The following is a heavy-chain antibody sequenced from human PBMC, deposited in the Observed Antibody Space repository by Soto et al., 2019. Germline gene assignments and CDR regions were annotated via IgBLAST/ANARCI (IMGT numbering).Heavy chain of an antibody. CDR3: ARLSMVRGVTPAAFDI. J-gene: IGHJ3*02. D-gene: IGHD3-10*01. CDR2: IDPSDSYT. CDR1: GYSFTTYW. Sequence: GESLKISCQGSGYSFTTYWIAWVRQMPGKGLEWMGRIDPSDSYTNYSPSFQGHVTISADKSISTAYLQWSSLKASDTAMYYCARLSMVRGVTPAAFDIWGQGTMVTV. V-gene: IGHV5-10-1*01.